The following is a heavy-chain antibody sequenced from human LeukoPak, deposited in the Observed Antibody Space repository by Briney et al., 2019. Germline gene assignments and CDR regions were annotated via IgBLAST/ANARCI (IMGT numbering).Heavy chain of an antibody. V-gene: IGHV4-59*08. CDR3: ARRPTGDPKFDY. Sequence: PSETLSLTCTVSGASLSTYYWTWIRQPPGKGLEWIGYIYSSGSTYYNPSLKSRVTISVGTSKNRFSLKLSTVTAADTAVYYCARRPTGDPKFDYWGQGTLVTVSS. J-gene: IGHJ4*02. CDR2: IYSSGST. D-gene: IGHD7-27*01. CDR1: GASLSTYY.